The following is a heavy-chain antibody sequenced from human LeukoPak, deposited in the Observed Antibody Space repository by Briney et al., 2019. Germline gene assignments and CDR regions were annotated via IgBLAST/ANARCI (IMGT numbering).Heavy chain of an antibody. D-gene: IGHD6-25*01. CDR1: GFSFDDYA. V-gene: IGHV3-9*01. J-gene: IGHJ4*02. CDR2: ISYNRDAT. Sequence: PRGSLRLSCEASGFSFDDYATHWVRQAPGKGLEWVSGISYNRDATGYADSVKGRFTVSRDNAKNSLYLQMNSLRSEDTALYYCAKGAAAGIRGYFDYWGQGILVTVSS. CDR3: AKGAAAGIRGYFDY.